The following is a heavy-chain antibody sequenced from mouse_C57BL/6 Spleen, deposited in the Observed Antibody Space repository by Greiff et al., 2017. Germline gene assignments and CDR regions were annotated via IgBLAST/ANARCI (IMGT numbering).Heavy chain of an antibody. CDR1: GFTFSSYA. V-gene: IGHV5-9-1*02. CDR2: ISSGGDYI. D-gene: IGHD2-5*01. CDR3: TREDSKGFAY. Sequence: EVKVVESGEGLVKPGGSLKLSCAASGFTFSSYAMSWVRQTPEKRLEWVAYISSGGDYIYYADTVKGRFTISRDNARNTLYLQMSSLKSEDTAMYYCTREDSKGFAYWGQGTLVTVSA. J-gene: IGHJ3*01.